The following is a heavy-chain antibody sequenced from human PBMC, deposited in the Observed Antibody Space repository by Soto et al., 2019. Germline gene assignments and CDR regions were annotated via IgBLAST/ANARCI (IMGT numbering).Heavy chain of an antibody. D-gene: IGHD3-9*01. CDR1: GGSFSGYY. V-gene: IGHV4-34*01. CDR2: INHSGST. CDR3: ARANADILSRYYYYGMDV. J-gene: IGHJ6*02. Sequence: PSETLSLTCAVYGGSFSGYYWSWIRQPPGKGLEWIGEINHSGSTNYNPSLKSRVTISVDTSKNQFSLKLSSVTAADTAVYYCARANADILSRYYYYGMDVWGQGTTVTVSS.